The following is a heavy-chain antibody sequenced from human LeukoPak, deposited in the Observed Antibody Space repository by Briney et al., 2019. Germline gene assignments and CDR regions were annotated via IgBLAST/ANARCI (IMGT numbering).Heavy chain of an antibody. CDR2: INHSGST. CDR3: ARSKGENYVWGSYRRNWFDP. J-gene: IGHJ5*02. Sequence: PSETLSLTCAVYGGSFSGYNWSWIRQPPGKGLEWIGEINHSGSTNYNPSLKSRVTISVDTSKNQFSLKLSSVTAADTAVYYCARSKGENYVWGSYRRNWFDPWGQGTLVTVSS. CDR1: GGSFSGYN. D-gene: IGHD3-16*02. V-gene: IGHV4-34*01.